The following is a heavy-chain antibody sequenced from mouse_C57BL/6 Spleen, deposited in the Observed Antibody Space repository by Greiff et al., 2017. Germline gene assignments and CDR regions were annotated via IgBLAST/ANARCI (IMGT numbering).Heavy chain of an antibody. CDR1: GYAFSSSW. V-gene: IGHV1-82*01. CDR2: IYPGDGDT. J-gene: IGHJ4*01. Sequence: VHLVESGPELVKPGASVKISCKASGYAFSSSWMNWVKQRPGKGLEWIGRIYPGDGDTNYNGKFKGKATLTADKSSSTAYMQLSSLTSEDSAVYFCARQLRHYAMDYWGQGTSVTVSS. D-gene: IGHD3-2*02. CDR3: ARQLRHYAMDY.